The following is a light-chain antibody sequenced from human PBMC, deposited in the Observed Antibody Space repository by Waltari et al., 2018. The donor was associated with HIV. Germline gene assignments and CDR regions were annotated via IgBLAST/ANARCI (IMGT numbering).Light chain of an antibody. J-gene: IGLJ2*01. CDR1: SRDVGGYNY. Sequence: QSALTQPASVSGSPGQSITISCTGTSRDVGGYNYVSWYQHHPGKAPKRMIYDVSNRPSVVSNRFSGSKSGNTASLTISGLQAEDEADYYCNSYTTSSTLHVVFGGGTKLTVL. V-gene: IGLV2-14*03. CDR2: DVS. CDR3: NSYTTSSTLHVV.